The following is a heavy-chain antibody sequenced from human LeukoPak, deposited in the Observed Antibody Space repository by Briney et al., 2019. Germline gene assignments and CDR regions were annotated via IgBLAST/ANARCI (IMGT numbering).Heavy chain of an antibody. Sequence: SQTLSLTCAISGDSVSSNSAAWNWIRQSPSRGLEWLGRTYYRSKWYNDYAVSVKSRTTINPDTSKNQFSLQLNSVTPEDTAMYYCARDSSDIVATITGYYFDYWGQGTLVTVSS. V-gene: IGHV6-1*01. J-gene: IGHJ4*02. D-gene: IGHD5-12*01. CDR2: TYYRSKWYN. CDR3: ARDSSDIVATITGYYFDY. CDR1: GDSVSSNSAA.